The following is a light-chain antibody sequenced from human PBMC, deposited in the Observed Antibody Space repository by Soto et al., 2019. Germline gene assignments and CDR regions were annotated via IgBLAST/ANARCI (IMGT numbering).Light chain of an antibody. CDR1: SRDVGSYNR. V-gene: IGLV2-23*01. J-gene: IGLJ2*01. Sequence: QSALTQPASVSGSPGQSITISCTGTSRDVGSYNRVSWYQQHTGKAPKLMIYEGSKRPSGVSNRFSGYKSGNTASLTISGLQAEDGADYYCCSYAGSSTHVVFGGGTKLTVL. CDR3: CSYAGSSTHVV. CDR2: EGS.